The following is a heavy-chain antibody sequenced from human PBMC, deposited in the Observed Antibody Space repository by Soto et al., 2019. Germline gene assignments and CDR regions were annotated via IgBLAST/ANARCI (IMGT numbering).Heavy chain of an antibody. CDR2: INAGNGNT. Sequence: GASVKVSCKASGYTFANNAIQWVRQAPGQRLEWMGWINAGNGNTKYSQKFQGRVTITRDTFASTAYMELSSLRSEDTAVYYCARDRPRVTMIIVAPDYWGQGTLVTVSS. J-gene: IGHJ4*02. CDR1: GYTFANNA. V-gene: IGHV1-3*01. CDR3: ARDRPRVTMIIVAPDY. D-gene: IGHD3-22*01.